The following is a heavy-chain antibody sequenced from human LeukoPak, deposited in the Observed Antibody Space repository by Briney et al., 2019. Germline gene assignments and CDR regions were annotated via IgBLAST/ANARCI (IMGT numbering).Heavy chain of an antibody. V-gene: IGHV4-31*03. CDR2: IYYSGST. D-gene: IGHD3-3*01. J-gene: IGHJ4*02. Sequence: SQTLSLTCTVSVGSISSGGYYWSWIRQHPGKGLEWIGYIYYSGSTYYNPSLKSRVTISVDTSKNQFSLKLSSVTAADTAVYYCARESLIFGVVPQGGFDYWGQGTLVTVSS. CDR3: ARESLIFGVVPQGGFDY. CDR1: VGSISSGGYY.